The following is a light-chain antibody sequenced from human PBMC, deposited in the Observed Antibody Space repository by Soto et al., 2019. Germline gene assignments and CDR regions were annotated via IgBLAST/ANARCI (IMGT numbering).Light chain of an antibody. CDR2: AAS. CDR3: QQSYSAPPT. V-gene: IGKV1-39*01. J-gene: IGKJ3*01. CDR1: QSISSY. Sequence: DIQMTQSPSSLSASVGDRVTITCRASQSISSYLNWYQQKPGKAPKHLIYAASILQSGVPSRFSGSGSGTDFTLTISSLQPEDFSTYYCQQSYSAPPTFGPVTKVDIK.